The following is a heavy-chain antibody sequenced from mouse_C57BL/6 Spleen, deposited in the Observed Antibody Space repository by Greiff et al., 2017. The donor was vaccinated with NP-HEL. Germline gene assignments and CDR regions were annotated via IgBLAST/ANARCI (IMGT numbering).Heavy chain of an antibody. J-gene: IGHJ4*01. V-gene: IGHV1-64*01. CDR3: AKTGLYAMDY. CDR1: GYTFTSYW. CDR2: IHPNSGST. Sequence: VQLQQSGAELVKPGASVKLSCKASGYTFTSYWMHWVKQRPGQGLEWIGMIHPNSGSTNYNEKFKSKATLTVDKSSSTAYMQLSSLTSEDSAVYYCAKTGLYAMDYWGQGTSVIVSS. D-gene: IGHD4-1*01.